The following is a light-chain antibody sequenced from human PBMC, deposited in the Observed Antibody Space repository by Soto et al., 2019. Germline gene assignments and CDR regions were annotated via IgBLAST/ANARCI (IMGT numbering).Light chain of an antibody. J-gene: IGKJ1*01. CDR3: QQYNNWPET. CDR2: GAS. CDR1: QSVSNN. Sequence: EIVMTQSPATLSVSPGERATLSCRASQSVSNNLAWYQQKPGLAPRLLMYGASTRATGIPARFSGSGSGTEFTLTISSLQSEDFAVYNCQQYNNWPETFGRGTKVEIK. V-gene: IGKV3-15*01.